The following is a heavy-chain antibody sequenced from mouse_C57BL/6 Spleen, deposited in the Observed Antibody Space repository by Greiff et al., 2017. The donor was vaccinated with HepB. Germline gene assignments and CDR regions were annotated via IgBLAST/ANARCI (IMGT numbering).Heavy chain of an antibody. CDR3: AGTVVAYYYAMDY. V-gene: IGHV1-55*01. CDR1: GYTFTSYW. J-gene: IGHJ4*01. CDR2: IYPGSGST. Sequence: VQLQQPGAELVKPGASVKMSCKASGYTFTSYWITWVKQRPGQGLEWIGDIYPGSGSTNYNEKFKSKATLTVDTSSSTAYMQLSSLTSEDSAVYYGAGTVVAYYYAMDYWGQVTSVTVSS. D-gene: IGHD1-1*01.